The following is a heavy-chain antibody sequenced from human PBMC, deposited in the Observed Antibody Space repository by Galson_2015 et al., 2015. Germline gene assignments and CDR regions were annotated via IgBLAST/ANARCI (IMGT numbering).Heavy chain of an antibody. D-gene: IGHD3-22*01. V-gene: IGHV1-18*01. CDR2: ISAYIGNT. Sequence: SVKVSCKASGYTFTSYGISWVRQAPGQGLEWMGWISAYIGNTNYAQKLQGRVTMTTDTSTSTAYVELRSLRSDDTAVYYCARGVYYDSSGYYLDYWGQGTLVTVSS. CDR3: ARGVYYDSSGYYLDY. J-gene: IGHJ4*02. CDR1: GYTFTSYG.